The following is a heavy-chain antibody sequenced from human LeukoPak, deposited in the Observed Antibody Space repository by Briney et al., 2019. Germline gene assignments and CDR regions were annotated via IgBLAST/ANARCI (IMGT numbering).Heavy chain of an antibody. Sequence: GGSLRLSCAASGFTFSSYEMNWVRQAPGKGLEWVSHISSSGSTIYYADSVKGRFTISRDNAKDSLYLQMNSLRAEDTAVYYCARADYYYGMDVWGQGTTVTVSS. V-gene: IGHV3-48*03. CDR3: ARADYYYGMDV. CDR1: GFTFSSYE. CDR2: ISSSGSTI. J-gene: IGHJ6*02.